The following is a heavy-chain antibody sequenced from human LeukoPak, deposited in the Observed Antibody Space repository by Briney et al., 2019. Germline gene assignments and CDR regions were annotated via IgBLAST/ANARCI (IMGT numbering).Heavy chain of an antibody. CDR3: ARDSRPDY. CDR1: GFTSSNYW. CDR2: INRDGGDK. Sequence: GGSLRLSCAASGFTSSNYWMNWVREAPGKGLERVANINRDGGDKYYVDSVKGRFTISRDNANNSLYLQMNSLRAEDTAVYYCARDSRPDYWGQGTLVTVSS. D-gene: IGHD6-6*01. J-gene: IGHJ4*02. V-gene: IGHV3-7*05.